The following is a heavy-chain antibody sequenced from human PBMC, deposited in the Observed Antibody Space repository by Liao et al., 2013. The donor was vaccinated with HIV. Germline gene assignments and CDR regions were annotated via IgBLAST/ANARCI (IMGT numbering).Heavy chain of an antibody. V-gene: IGHV4-61*02. J-gene: IGHJ5*02. CDR1: GGSISSGGYY. CDR2: ISSSGSA. D-gene: IGHD3-3*01. CDR3: ARTDQYYDFWNGYENWFDP. Sequence: QVQLQESGPGLVKPSQTLSLSCTVSGGSISSGGYYWSWIRQSAGKGLEWIGRISSSGSANYNPSLKSRVTMSVDTSKNQFSLKLSSVTAADTAVYYCARTDQYYDFWNGYENWFDPWGQGTLVTVSS.